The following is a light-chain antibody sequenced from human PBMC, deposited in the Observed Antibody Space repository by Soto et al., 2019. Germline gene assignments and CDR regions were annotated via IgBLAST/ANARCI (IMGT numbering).Light chain of an antibody. CDR3: QERSGWPLT. CDR2: DAS. J-gene: IGKJ4*01. CDR1: HNVNRY. Sequence: IVLTQSPATLSLSPGERATLSCRASHNVNRYLAWYQQTPGQAPRLLIYDASSRAAGIPARFSGSGSGTDFTLTINSLVPDDSAVYYCQERSGWPLTFGGGTKLEIK. V-gene: IGKV3-11*01.